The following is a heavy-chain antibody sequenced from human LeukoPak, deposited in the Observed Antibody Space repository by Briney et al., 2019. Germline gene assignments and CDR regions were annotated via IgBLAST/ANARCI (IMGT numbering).Heavy chain of an antibody. CDR1: GFTFSSYW. V-gene: IGHV3-74*01. Sequence: GGSLRPSCAASGFTFSSYWMHWFGQAQGKGRFWFSLIIRVGSSTSYADSVKGRFTISRDNAKNTLYLQMNSLRAEDTAVYYCARDRPNCSGGSCYLSNWFDPWGQGTLVTVSS. CDR2: IIRVGSST. D-gene: IGHD2-15*01. CDR3: ARDRPNCSGGSCYLSNWFDP. J-gene: IGHJ5*02.